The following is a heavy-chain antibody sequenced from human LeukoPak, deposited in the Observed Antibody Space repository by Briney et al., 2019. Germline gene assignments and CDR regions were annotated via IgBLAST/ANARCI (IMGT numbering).Heavy chain of an antibody. CDR3: ARGLGYCSSTSCYAYYFDY. CDR1: GGSISSGGYY. CDR2: IYYTGNT. J-gene: IGHJ4*02. V-gene: IGHV4-31*03. D-gene: IGHD2-2*01. Sequence: SETLSLTCTVSGGSISSGGYYWSWIRQHPGKGLEWIGYIYYTGNTYYNPSLKSRVTISVDTSKNQFSLKLSSVTAADTAVYYCARGLGYCSSTSCYAYYFDYWGQGTLVTVSS.